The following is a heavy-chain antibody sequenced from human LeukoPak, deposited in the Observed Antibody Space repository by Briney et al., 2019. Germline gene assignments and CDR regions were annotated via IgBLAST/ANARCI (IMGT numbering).Heavy chain of an antibody. D-gene: IGHD6-25*01. Sequence: GGSLRLSCAASGFAFRDHYMTWIRQLPGKGLEWVANIKLDGSEKNYADSVKGRFSISRDDAKNSLYLQMNSQRAEDTAVYYCARSGSGWDIWGQGTLVTVSS. J-gene: IGHJ4*02. CDR1: GFAFRDHY. V-gene: IGHV3-7*01. CDR3: ARSGSGWDI. CDR2: IKLDGSEK.